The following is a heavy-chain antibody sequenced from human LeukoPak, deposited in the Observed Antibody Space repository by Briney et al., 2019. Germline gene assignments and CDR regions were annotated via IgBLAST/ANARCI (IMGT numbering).Heavy chain of an antibody. J-gene: IGHJ4*02. Sequence: GGSLRLSCAASGFIFSDCYMSWIRQAPGKGLEWVSSMSVSGGRTYYADSVKGRFTISRDSSKNTLYLQMNSLRVEDTAVYSCAKDLGSSPPGDFWGQGTLVTVSS. V-gene: IGHV3-23*01. CDR3: AKDLGSSPPGDF. D-gene: IGHD6-6*01. CDR1: GFIFSDCY. CDR2: MSVSGGRT.